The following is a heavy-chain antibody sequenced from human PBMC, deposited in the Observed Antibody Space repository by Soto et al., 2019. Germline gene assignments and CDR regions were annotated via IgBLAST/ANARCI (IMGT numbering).Heavy chain of an antibody. D-gene: IGHD6-13*01. CDR3: AKDLGAADY. J-gene: IGHJ4*02. CDR2: ISGSGGST. V-gene: IGHV3-23*01. Sequence: XESLRLYCAASGFTFSSYAMSGVRQAPGKGLEWVSAISGSGGSTYYADSVKGRFTISRDNSKNTLYLQMNSLRAEDTAVYYCAKDLGAADYWGQGTLVTVSS. CDR1: GFTFSSYA.